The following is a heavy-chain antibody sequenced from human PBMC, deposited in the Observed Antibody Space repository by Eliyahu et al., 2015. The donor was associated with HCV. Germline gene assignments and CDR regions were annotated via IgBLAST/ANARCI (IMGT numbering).Heavy chain of an antibody. CDR3: TTGAPGGFDYYLDV. D-gene: IGHD3-10*01. CDR1: GFTXXXXW. J-gene: IGHJ6*03. CDR2: MKSKTDGGTT. Sequence: EVQLVESGGXLVKXGGSLXLSCAASGFTXXXXWMSWVRQXPGKGLEWIGRMKSKTDGGTTDYAAPVKGRFTISRDDSKSTLYLQMNSLKTEDTAVYYCTTGAPGGFDYYLDVWGQGTTVTVSS. V-gene: IGHV3-15*01.